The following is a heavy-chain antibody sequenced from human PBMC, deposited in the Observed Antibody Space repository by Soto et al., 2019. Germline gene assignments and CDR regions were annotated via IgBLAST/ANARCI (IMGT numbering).Heavy chain of an antibody. CDR2: IYYSGST. V-gene: IGHV4-59*01. CDR3: ASFDMIDYYDSSGIGN. D-gene: IGHD3-22*01. Sequence: SETLSLTCTVSGGSISSYYWSWIRQPPGKGLEWIGYIYYSGSTNYNPSLKSRVTISVDTSKNQFSLKLSSVTAADTAVYYCASFDMIDYYDSSGIGNWGQGTLVTVSS. CDR1: GGSISSYY. J-gene: IGHJ4*02.